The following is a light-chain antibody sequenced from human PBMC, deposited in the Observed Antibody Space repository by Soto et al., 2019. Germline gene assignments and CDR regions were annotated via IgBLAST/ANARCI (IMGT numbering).Light chain of an antibody. CDR2: DAS. CDR3: QQYKTYWT. V-gene: IGKV1-5*01. CDR1: QSISSW. Sequence: DIQMTQSPSTLSASVGDRVTITCRASQSISSWLAWYQQKPGKAPKLLIYDASSLESGVPSRFSGSGSGTEFTLTIGSLQVDDFATYYCQQYKTYWTFGQGTKVDSK. J-gene: IGKJ1*01.